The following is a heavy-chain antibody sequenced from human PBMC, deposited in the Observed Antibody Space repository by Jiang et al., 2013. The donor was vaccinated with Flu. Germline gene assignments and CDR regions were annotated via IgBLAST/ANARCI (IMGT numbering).Heavy chain of an antibody. D-gene: IGHD3-10*01. CDR3: ARGPYESGDYYNNGFDI. Sequence: GLEWIGEIDDSGSTNYNPSLESRVTASVDTFKNQVSLKLSSMTAADTAVYFCARGPYESGDYYNNGFDIWGQGTMVTVSS. J-gene: IGHJ3*02. CDR2: IDDSGST. V-gene: IGHV4-34*01.